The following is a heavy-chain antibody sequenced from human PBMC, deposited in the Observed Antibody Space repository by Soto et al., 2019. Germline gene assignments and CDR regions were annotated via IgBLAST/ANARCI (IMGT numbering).Heavy chain of an antibody. CDR2: IIPIFGTA. D-gene: IGHD5-18*01. Sequence: SVKVSCKASGGTFSSYAISWVRQAPGQGLEWMGGIIPIFGTANYAQKFQGRVTITADKSTSTAYMELSSLRSEDTAVYYCASSGYSYGYDYYYYGMDVWGQGTTVTAP. V-gene: IGHV1-69*06. CDR3: ASSGYSYGYDYYYYGMDV. CDR1: GGTFSSYA. J-gene: IGHJ6*02.